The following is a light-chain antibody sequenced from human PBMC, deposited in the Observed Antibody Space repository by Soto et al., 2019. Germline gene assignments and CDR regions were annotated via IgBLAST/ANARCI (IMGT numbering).Light chain of an antibody. J-gene: IGKJ5*01. V-gene: IGKV1-33*01. CDR2: DAS. CDR1: HIVDTS. CDR3: QQYDDLPIT. Sequence: IRMTQSPSSLSASVGDRVTVTCRTSHIVDTSLNWYQQKPGKALKLLIYDASNLHPGVPSRFRGSGSGTEFSFNITSLQPEDVATYYCQQYDDLPITFGQGTRLEIK.